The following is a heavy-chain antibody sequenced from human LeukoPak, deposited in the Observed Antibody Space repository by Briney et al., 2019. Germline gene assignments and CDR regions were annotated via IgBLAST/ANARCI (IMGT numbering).Heavy chain of an antibody. CDR1: GGTFSSYA. J-gene: IGHJ6*03. CDR3: ARVHYGGNYDINYYYYMDV. V-gene: IGHV1-69*05. D-gene: IGHD4-23*01. CDR2: IIPIFGTA. Sequence: WASVKVSCKASGGTFSSYAISWVRQAPGQGLEWMGGIIPIFGTANYAQKFQGRVTITTDESTSTAYMELSSLRSEDTAVYYCARVHYGGNYDINYYYYMDVWGKGTTVTVSS.